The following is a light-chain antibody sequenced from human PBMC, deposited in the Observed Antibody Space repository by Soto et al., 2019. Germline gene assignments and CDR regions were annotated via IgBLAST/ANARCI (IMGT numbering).Light chain of an antibody. Sequence: QSVLTQPPSASASLGASVTLTCTLSSGYSNYKVDWYQQRPGKGPRFVMRVGTGGNVGSKGDGIPDRFSVLGSGLNRYLTIKKIQEEDESDDHCGADHGSGSNFVVVFGGGTKLTVL. J-gene: IGLJ2*01. CDR3: GADHGSGSNFVVV. CDR1: SGYSNYK. CDR2: VGTGGNVG. V-gene: IGLV9-49*01.